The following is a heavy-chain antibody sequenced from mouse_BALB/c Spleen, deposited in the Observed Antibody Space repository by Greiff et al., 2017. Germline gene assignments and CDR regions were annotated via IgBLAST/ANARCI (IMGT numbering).Heavy chain of an antibody. CDR1: GFTFSSFG. V-gene: IGHV5-17*02. D-gene: IGHD2-4*01. CDR3: ARSEAMITPYYFDY. CDR2: ISSGSSTI. Sequence: EVMLVESGGGLVQPGGSRKLSCAASGFTFSSFGMHWVRQAPEKGLEWVAYISSGSSTIYYADTVKGRFTISRDNPKNTLFLQMTSLRSEDTAMYYCARSEAMITPYYFDYWGQGTTLTVSS. J-gene: IGHJ2*01.